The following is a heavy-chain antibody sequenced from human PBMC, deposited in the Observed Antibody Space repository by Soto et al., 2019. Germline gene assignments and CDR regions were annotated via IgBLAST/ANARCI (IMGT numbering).Heavy chain of an antibody. J-gene: IGHJ4*02. Sequence: QVQLVQSGAEVKKPGSSVKVSCKASGGTFSSYSINWVRQAPGQGLEWMGEIIPIFGTANYAQKFQGRVTITADESTSTAYMELISRRSEDTAVYYCARDGGRHAGGIDYWGQGTLVTVSS. D-gene: IGHD1-26*01. V-gene: IGHV1-69*01. CDR1: GGTFSSYS. CDR2: IIPIFGTA. CDR3: ARDGGRHAGGIDY.